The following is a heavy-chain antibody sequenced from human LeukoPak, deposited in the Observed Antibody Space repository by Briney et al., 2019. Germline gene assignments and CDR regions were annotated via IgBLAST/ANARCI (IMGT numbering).Heavy chain of an antibody. Sequence: AGGSLRLSCTASGFIFNNFGLMWVRQAPGKGLEWVAAISNDGGGTTYADFVKGRFTISRDNSKNTLFLQMNSLRAEDTALYCCAKGSSGYFADLWGQGTLVTVSS. CDR2: ISNDGGGT. V-gene: IGHV3-23*01. CDR3: AKGSSGYFADL. D-gene: IGHD3-22*01. J-gene: IGHJ5*02. CDR1: GFIFNNFG.